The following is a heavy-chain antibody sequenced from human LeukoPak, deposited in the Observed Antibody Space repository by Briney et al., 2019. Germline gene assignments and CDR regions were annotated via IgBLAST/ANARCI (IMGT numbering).Heavy chain of an antibody. CDR3: ARGQIYDILTGYYYGGADYFDY. CDR1: GFTFSSYA. CDR2: ISYDGSNK. D-gene: IGHD3-9*01. Sequence: PGGSLRLSCAASGFTFSSYAMHWVRQVPGKGLEWVAVISYDGSNKYYADSVKGRFTISRDNSKNTLYLQMNSLRAEDTAVYYCARGQIYDILTGYYYGGADYFDYWGQGTLVTVSS. J-gene: IGHJ4*02. V-gene: IGHV3-30-3*01.